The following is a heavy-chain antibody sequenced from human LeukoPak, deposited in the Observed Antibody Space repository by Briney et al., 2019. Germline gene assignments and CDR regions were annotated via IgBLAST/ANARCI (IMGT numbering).Heavy chain of an antibody. D-gene: IGHD5-18*01. CDR3: ARNGYQYGQNDY. CDR1: GYNFTAYY. V-gene: IGHV1-2*02. Sequence: GASVKVSCKTSGYNFTAYYFHWVRQAPGQGLEWMGWINPNSGDTNYAQKFQGRVTLTRDTSISTAYMELSGLTSDDTAVYYCARNGYQYGQNDYWGQGTLVTVSS. CDR2: INPNSGDT. J-gene: IGHJ4*02.